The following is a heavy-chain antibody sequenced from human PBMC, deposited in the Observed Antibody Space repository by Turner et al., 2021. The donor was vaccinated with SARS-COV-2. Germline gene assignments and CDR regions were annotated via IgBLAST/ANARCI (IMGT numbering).Heavy chain of an antibody. CDR3: AKDGAPFLLYFGEPTFYFDY. CDR1: GFTFRSYG. CDR2: ISYDGSNK. Sequence: QVQLVESGGGVVQPGRYLRISCAASGFTFRSYGMHCVRHAPGKVLEWVAVISYDGSNKYYADPVKGRFTISRDNSKNTLYLQMNSLRAEDTAVYYCAKDGAPFLLYFGEPTFYFDYWGQGTLVTVSS. D-gene: IGHD3-10*01. V-gene: IGHV3-30*18. J-gene: IGHJ4*02.